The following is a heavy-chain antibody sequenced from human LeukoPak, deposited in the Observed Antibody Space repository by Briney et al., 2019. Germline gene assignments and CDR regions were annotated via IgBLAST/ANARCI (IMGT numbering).Heavy chain of an antibody. V-gene: IGHV1-8*01. J-gene: IGHJ4*02. CDR3: ARGRMSTL. CDR2: MNPNGISA. Sequence: APVKVSSKASGNPFFIFDVNSVRKAPGQGLEWMGWMNPNGISAGYAQKFQDRVTMTMNTSINTAYMELSSLRSEDTAVYYCARGRMSTLWGQGTLVTVSS. D-gene: IGHD2-2*01. CDR1: GNPFFIFD.